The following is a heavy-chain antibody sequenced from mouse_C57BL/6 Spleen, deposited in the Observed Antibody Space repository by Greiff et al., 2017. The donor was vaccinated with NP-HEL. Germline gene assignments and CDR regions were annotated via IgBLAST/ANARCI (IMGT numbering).Heavy chain of an antibody. V-gene: IGHV1-54*01. J-gene: IGHJ4*01. Sequence: QVQLQQSGAELVRPGPSVKVSCKASGYAFTNYLIEWVKQRPGQGLEWIGVINPGSGGTNYNEKFKGKATLTADKSSSTAYMQLSSLTSEDSAVYFCARGDYSYAMDYWGQGTSVTVSS. D-gene: IGHD1-1*01. CDR1: GYAFTNYL. CDR3: ARGDYSYAMDY. CDR2: INPGSGGT.